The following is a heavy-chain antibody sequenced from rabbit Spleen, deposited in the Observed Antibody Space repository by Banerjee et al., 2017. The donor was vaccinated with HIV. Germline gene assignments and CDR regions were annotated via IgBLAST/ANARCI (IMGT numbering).Heavy chain of an antibody. D-gene: IGHD1-1*01. V-gene: IGHV1S40*01. CDR1: GFSLSRNYY. CDR2: IYAGDGST. Sequence: QSLEESGGDLVKPGASLTLTCTASGFSLSRNYYMCWVRQAPGKGLECIACIYAGDGSTYYASWATGRFTISKTSSTAVTLQMTSLTAADTATYFCARWGSATSGGLDLWGPGTLVTVS. CDR3: ARWGSATSGGLDL. J-gene: IGHJ4*01.